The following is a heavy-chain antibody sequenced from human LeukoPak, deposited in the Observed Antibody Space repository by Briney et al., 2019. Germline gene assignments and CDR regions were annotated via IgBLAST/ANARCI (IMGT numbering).Heavy chain of an antibody. J-gene: IGHJ5*02. V-gene: IGHV3-33*08. Sequence: PGGSLRLSCAASGFTFSSYEIHWVRQAPGKGLEWVAVIWYDASNKYYADSVKGRLTISRDNSKNTLYLHMNSLRDDDTAVYYCVRGVGVSRFNYLDPWGQGTLVIVSS. CDR3: VRGVGVSRFNYLDP. CDR2: IWYDASNK. D-gene: IGHD1-7*01. CDR1: GFTFSSYE.